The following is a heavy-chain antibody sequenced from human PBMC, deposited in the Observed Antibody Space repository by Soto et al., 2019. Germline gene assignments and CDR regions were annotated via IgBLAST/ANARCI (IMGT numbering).Heavy chain of an antibody. Sequence: QVYLVQSGAEVKKPGSSVKISCKASGGIFSSNTINWVRQAAGQGLEWMGGIIPLFGTANYAEKFQGRVTITADNSKKKEYMELTSLRSEDTAVYYCARKAACGGDCYAFDSWGQGTLVTVSS. CDR3: ARKAACGGDCYAFDS. D-gene: IGHD2-21*02. V-gene: IGHV1-69*06. J-gene: IGHJ4*02. CDR1: GGIFSSNT. CDR2: IIPLFGTA.